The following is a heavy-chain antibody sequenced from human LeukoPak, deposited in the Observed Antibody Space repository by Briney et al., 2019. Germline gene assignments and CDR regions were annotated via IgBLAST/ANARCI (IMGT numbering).Heavy chain of an antibody. CDR2: IYYSGST. V-gene: IGHV4-59*01. J-gene: IGHJ6*03. CDR3: ARLLSHYYYYMDV. CDR1: GGSISSYY. D-gene: IGHD2-15*01. Sequence: PSETLSLTCTVSGGSISSYYWSWIRQPPGKGLEWIGYIYYSGSTNYNPSLKSRVTISVDTSKNQFSLKLSSVTAADTAVYYCARLLSHYYYYMDVWGKGTTVTVSS.